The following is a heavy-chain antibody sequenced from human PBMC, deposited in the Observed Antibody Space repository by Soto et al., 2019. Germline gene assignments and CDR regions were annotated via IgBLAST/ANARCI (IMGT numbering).Heavy chain of an antibody. CDR2: ISRAGDSA. Sequence: PGGSLRLSCAASGFTFSDHAMSWVRQAPGEGLEWVSTISRAGDSAYFAVSVKGRFTISRDNSKNTLHLQMNSLRVGDTAVYYCARGGGYDSFDFWGQGIQVTVSS. V-gene: IGHV3-23*01. D-gene: IGHD2-15*01. CDR1: GFTFSDHA. J-gene: IGHJ4*02. CDR3: ARGGGYDSFDF.